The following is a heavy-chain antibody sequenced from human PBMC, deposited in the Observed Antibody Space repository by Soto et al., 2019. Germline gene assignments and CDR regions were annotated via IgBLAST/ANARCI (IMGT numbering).Heavy chain of an antibody. CDR2: IIPTFGTA. CDR3: ARVGDSYGTFDY. D-gene: IGHD5-18*01. CDR1: GGTFSSYA. Sequence: SVKVSCKASGGTFSSYAMSWVRQAPGQGVEWMGGIIPTFGTANYAQKFQGRVTITADNSTSTAYMELSSLRSEDTAVYYFARVGDSYGTFDYWGQGTLVTVSS. J-gene: IGHJ4*02. V-gene: IGHV1-69*06.